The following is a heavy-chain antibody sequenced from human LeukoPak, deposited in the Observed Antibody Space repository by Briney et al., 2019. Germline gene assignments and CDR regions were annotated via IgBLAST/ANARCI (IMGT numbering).Heavy chain of an antibody. CDR1: GGSISSYY. Sequence: SETLSLTCTVSGGSISSYYWSWIRQPPGKGLEWIGYIYYSGSTNYNPSLKSRVTISVDTSKNQFSLKLSSVTAADTAVYYCARGPPYYDILTGYHYYYYYMDVWGKGTTVTVSS. CDR3: ARGPPYYDILTGYHYYYYYMDV. J-gene: IGHJ6*03. D-gene: IGHD3-9*01. CDR2: IYYSGST. V-gene: IGHV4-59*01.